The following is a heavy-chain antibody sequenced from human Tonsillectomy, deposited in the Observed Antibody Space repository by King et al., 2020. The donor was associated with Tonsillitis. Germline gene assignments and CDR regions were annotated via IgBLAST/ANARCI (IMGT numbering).Heavy chain of an antibody. D-gene: IGHD6-19*01. J-gene: IGHJ4*02. CDR3: ASAPRLTQWLGTYFDF. Sequence: VQLVESGGGVVQPGRSLRLSCAASGFTFSMYAMHWVRQAPGKGLEWVAVISYDGTNEYYADSVKGRFTITRDNSESTLFLQMNSLRPEDTAVYYCASAPRLTQWLGTYFDFWGQGTLVTVSS. V-gene: IGHV3-30-3*01. CDR2: ISYDGTNE. CDR1: GFTFSMYA.